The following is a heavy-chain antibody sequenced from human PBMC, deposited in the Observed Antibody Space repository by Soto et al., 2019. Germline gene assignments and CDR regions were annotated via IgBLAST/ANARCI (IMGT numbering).Heavy chain of an antibody. CDR2: ISAYNGNT. D-gene: IGHD3-3*01. CDR3: ARDFGNVLRFLEWLFRVQAYGMDV. CDR1: GYTFTSYG. Sequence: GASVKVSCKASGYTFTSYGISWVRQAPGQGLEWMGWISAYNGNTNYAQKLQGRVTMTTDTSTSTAYMELRSLRSDDTAVYYCARDFGNVLRFLEWLFRVQAYGMDVWGQGTTVTRLL. V-gene: IGHV1-18*01. J-gene: IGHJ6*02.